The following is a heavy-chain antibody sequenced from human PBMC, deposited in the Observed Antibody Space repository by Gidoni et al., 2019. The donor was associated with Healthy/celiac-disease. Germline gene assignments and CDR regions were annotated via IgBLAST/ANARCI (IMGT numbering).Heavy chain of an antibody. V-gene: IGHV3-21*01. CDR3: ARDDGFGVVADY. J-gene: IGHJ4*02. Sequence: EVQLVESGGGMIKPGECLRISCAASGFTFSSYSMNWVRQAPGKGLEWVSSISGSSSYIYYADSVKGRFTISRDNAKNSLYLQMNSLRAEDTAVYFCARDDGFGVVADYWGQGTLVTVSS. CDR1: GFTFSSYS. D-gene: IGHD3-10*01. CDR2: ISGSSSYI.